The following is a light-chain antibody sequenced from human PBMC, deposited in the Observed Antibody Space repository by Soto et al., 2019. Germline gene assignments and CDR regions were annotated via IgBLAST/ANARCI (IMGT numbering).Light chain of an antibody. Sequence: QSVLTQPPSVSAAPGQKVTICFSGSGSNIGKSYVSWYQPLPGTAPTLLLYANNKRPSGIPDRFSGSTSGTSATLGITGLQAGDVSVYYCGAWDTSLNGLYVFGSVTKVTVL. CDR2: ANN. V-gene: IGLV1-51*02. CDR1: GSNIGKSY. J-gene: IGLJ1*01. CDR3: GAWDTSLNGLYV.